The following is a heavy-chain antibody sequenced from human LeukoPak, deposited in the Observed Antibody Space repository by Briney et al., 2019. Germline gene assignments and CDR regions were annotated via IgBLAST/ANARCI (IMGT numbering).Heavy chain of an antibody. CDR2: VGDNDGRT. CDR3: AKEASAFSLFDA. Sequence: VQPGGSLGLSCEASGFNFSSYVMTWVRQAPGQGLEWVSRVGDNDGRTSYADSVKGRFTVSRDNSRDTVFLQMNSLRADDTAVYYCAKEASAFSLFDAWGQGTLVTVSS. J-gene: IGHJ4*02. D-gene: IGHD2/OR15-2a*01. V-gene: IGHV3-23*01. CDR1: GFNFSSYV.